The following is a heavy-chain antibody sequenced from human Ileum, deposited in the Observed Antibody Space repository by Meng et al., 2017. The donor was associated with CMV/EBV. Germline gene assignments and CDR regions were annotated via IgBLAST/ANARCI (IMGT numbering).Heavy chain of an antibody. CDR3: ARGYGSGVDY. V-gene: IGHV3-21*01. D-gene: IGHD3-10*01. CDR2: ISSSSVYI. Sequence: GESLKISCAASGFTFNTYAMNWVRQAPGKGLEWVSCISSSSVYIHYADSLKGRFTISRDNAKSSLYLQMNSLGAEDTAVYYCARGYGSGVDYWGQGTLVTVSS. J-gene: IGHJ4*02. CDR1: GFTFNTYA.